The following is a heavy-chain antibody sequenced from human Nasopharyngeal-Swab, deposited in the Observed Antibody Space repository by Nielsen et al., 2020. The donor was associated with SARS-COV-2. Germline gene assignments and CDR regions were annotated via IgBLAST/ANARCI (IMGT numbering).Heavy chain of an antibody. CDR2: IYYSGST. V-gene: IGHV4-30-4*08. J-gene: IGHJ6*03. CDR1: GGSISSGDYY. D-gene: IGHD1-7*01. CDR3: ARVPKLPNLNYYYYYMDV. Sequence: TLSLTCTVSGGSISSGDYYWSWIRQPPGKGLEWIGYIYYSGSTYYNPSPKSRVTISVDTSKNQFSLKLSSVTAADTAVYYCARVPKLPNLNYYYYYMDVWGKGTTVTVSS.